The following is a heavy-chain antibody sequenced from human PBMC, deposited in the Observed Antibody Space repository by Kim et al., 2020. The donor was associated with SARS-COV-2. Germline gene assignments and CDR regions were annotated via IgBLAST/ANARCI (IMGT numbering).Heavy chain of an antibody. D-gene: IGHD6-13*01. Sequence: GGSLRLSCAASGFTFSNNAMNWVRQAPGKGLEWVSSSSGSGASTYYADSVKGRFTISRDNSKNTLYLQMNSLRAEDTAVYYCAKGPYSSSWYFFQHWGQGTLVTVSS. CDR3: AKGPYSSSWYFFQH. V-gene: IGHV3-23*01. CDR1: GFTFSNNA. CDR2: SSGSGAST. J-gene: IGHJ1*01.